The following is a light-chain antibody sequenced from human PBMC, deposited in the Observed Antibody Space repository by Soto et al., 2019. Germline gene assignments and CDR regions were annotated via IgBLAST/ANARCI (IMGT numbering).Light chain of an antibody. CDR2: GAS. Sequence: EVVLTQSPGTLSLSPGERATLSCRASQSVSNNYLAWYQHKPGQAPRLLIYGASRRATDIPDRFSGSGSGTDFTLTITRLEPDDFAVYYCQDYGSSRTFGQGTKVDIK. CDR1: QSVSNNY. J-gene: IGKJ1*01. V-gene: IGKV3-20*01. CDR3: QDYGSSRT.